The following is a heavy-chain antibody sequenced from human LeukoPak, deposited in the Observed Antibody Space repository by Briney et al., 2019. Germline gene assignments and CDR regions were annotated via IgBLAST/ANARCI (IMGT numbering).Heavy chain of an antibody. CDR2: ISSSSSTI. Sequence: GGSLRLSCAASGFTFSSYSMNWVRQAPGKGLEWVSYISSSSSTIYYADSVKGRFTISRDNAKNSLYLQMNSLRAEDTAVYYCARGPDPRWWELPNYYYYMDVWGKGTTVTVSS. V-gene: IGHV3-48*01. CDR3: ARGPDPRWWELPNYYYYMDV. J-gene: IGHJ6*03. D-gene: IGHD1-26*01. CDR1: GFTFSSYS.